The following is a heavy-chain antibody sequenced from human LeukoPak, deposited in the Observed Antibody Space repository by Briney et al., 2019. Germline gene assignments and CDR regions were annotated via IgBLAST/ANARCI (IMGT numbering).Heavy chain of an antibody. D-gene: IGHD1-26*01. J-gene: IGHJ4*02. CDR1: GFTFSTYA. Sequence: GGSLTLSCAASGFTFSTYAMSWVRQAPGKGLDWVSAINGGGGDIYYADSVNGRFTISRDNSKNPRYLQMNSLRAEDTAVYYWARSYVGADRYFDYWGQGTLVSVSS. V-gene: IGHV3-23*01. CDR2: INGGGGDI. CDR3: ARSYVGADRYFDY.